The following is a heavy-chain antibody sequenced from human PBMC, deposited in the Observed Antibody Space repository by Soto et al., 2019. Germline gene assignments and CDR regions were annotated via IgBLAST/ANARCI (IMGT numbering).Heavy chain of an antibody. CDR2: IDAGNGNT. CDR3: ARAYSYDIVVVPAAMPFWFDP. V-gene: IGHV1-3*01. D-gene: IGHD2-2*01. J-gene: IGHJ5*02. CDR1: GYTFTSYA. Sequence: VASVKVSCKASGYTFTSYAMHWVRQAPGQRLEWMGWIDAGNGNTKYSQKFQGRVTITRDTSASTAYMELSSLRSEDTAVYYCARAYSYDIVVVPAAMPFWFDPWGQGTLVTVSS.